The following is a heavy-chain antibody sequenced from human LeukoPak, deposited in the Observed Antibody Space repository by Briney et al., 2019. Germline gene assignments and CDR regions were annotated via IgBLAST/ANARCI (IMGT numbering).Heavy chain of an antibody. V-gene: IGHV3-66*01. J-gene: IGHJ4*02. D-gene: IGHD6-13*01. CDR3: ARDRGAAAGSWNYFDY. Sequence: PGGSLRLSCAASGFTFSSYSMNWVRQAPGKGLEWVSIIYGSGSTFYADSVKGRFTISRDSSKNTLFLQMNSLRAEDTAVYYCARDRGAAAGSWNYFDYWGQGTLVTVAS. CDR1: GFTFSSYS. CDR2: IYGSGST.